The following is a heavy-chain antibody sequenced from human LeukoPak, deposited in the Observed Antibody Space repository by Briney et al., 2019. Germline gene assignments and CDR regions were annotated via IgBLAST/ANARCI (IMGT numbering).Heavy chain of an antibody. V-gene: IGHV3-21*01. Sequence: GGSLRLSCAASGFTFSSYSMNWVRQAPGKGLEWVSSISSSSSYIYYADSVEGRFTISRDNAKNSLYLQMNSLRAEDTAVYYCARDRSSGWFDYWGQGTLVTVSS. D-gene: IGHD6-19*01. CDR2: ISSSSSYI. CDR3: ARDRSSGWFDY. J-gene: IGHJ4*02. CDR1: GFTFSSYS.